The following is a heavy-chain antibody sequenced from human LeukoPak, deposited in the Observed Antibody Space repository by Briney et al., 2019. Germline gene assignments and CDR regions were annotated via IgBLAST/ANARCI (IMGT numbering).Heavy chain of an antibody. CDR2: ISYDGSNK. CDR3: AREDPYIVALPADGRYFDC. D-gene: IGHD2-2*01. J-gene: IGHJ4*02. V-gene: IGHV3-30*04. Sequence: PGRSLRLSCAASGFTFSSYAMHWVRQAPGKGLEWVAVISYDGSNKYYADSVKGRFTISRDNPKNTLYLQMNSLRAEDTAVYYCAREDPYIVALPADGRYFDCWGQGTLVTVSS. CDR1: GFTFSSYA.